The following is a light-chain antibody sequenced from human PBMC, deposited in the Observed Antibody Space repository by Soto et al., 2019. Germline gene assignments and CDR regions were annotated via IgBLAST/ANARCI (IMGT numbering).Light chain of an antibody. CDR1: ENVRTF. CDR3: QQRSNWPIT. CDR2: GAS. J-gene: IGKJ5*01. V-gene: IGKV3-11*01. Sequence: PGERATLSCRASENVRTFVDWYQQKPGQAPRLLIYGASNRATGIPARFSGSGSGTDFTLTISNLEPEDFAVYYCQQRSNWPITFGQGTRLEI.